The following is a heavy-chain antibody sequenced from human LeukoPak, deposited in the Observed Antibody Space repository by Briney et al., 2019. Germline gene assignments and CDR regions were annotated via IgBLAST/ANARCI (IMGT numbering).Heavy chain of an antibody. CDR3: AKDWIQFNRVFDCYDS. Sequence: GGSLRLSCATSGFTFNTNAMSWVRQAPGKGLEWVSTIGNTETFYADSVTGRFTISRDNSKNTVYLHMNSLRVEDTAVYYCAKDWIQFNRVFDCYDSWGQGTLVTVSS. CDR1: GFTFNTNA. D-gene: IGHD2-21*01. J-gene: IGHJ4*02. CDR2: IGNTET. V-gene: IGHV3-23*01.